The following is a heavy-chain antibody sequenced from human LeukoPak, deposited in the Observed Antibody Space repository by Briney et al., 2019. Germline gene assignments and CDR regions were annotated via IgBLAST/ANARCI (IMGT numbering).Heavy chain of an antibody. V-gene: IGHV1-24*01. Sequence: ASVKVSCKVSGYTLTELSMHWGRQAPGKGLEWMGGFDPEDGETIYAQKFQGRVTMTEDTSTDTAYMELSSLRSEDTAVYYCATDYCSGGSCYLTGAFDIWGQGTMVTVSS. CDR2: FDPEDGET. D-gene: IGHD2-15*01. CDR1: GYTLTELS. CDR3: ATDYCSGGSCYLTGAFDI. J-gene: IGHJ3*02.